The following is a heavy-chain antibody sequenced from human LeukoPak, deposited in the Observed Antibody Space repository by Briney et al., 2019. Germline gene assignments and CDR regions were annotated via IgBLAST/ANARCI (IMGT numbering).Heavy chain of an antibody. V-gene: IGHV3-21*01. J-gene: IGHJ4*02. CDR2: ISSSSSYI. CDR3: VRDSYSNYFDY. CDR1: GFTFSSYR. Sequence: GGSLRLSCAASGFTFSSYRMNWVRQAPGEGLEWVSFISSSSSYIDYADSVKGRFTISRDNAKNSLYLQMNSLRAEDTAVYYSVRDSYSNYFDYWGQGTLVTVSS. D-gene: IGHD4-11*01.